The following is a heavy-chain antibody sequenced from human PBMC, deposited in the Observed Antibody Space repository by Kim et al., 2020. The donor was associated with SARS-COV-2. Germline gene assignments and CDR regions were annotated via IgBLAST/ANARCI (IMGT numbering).Heavy chain of an antibody. Sequence: GESLKISCKGSGYSFTSYWISWVRQMPGKGLEWMGRIDLGASYTNYSPPFQGPVPISADKPNSTAYLQWSSLKASDTAMYYCARHSGGGYCSGGSCYSGLNWFDPWGQGTLVTVSS. V-gene: IGHV5-10-1*04. J-gene: IGHJ5*02. CDR3: ARHSGGGYCSGGSCYSGLNWFDP. D-gene: IGHD2-15*01. CDR1: GYSFTSYW. CDR2: IDLGASYT.